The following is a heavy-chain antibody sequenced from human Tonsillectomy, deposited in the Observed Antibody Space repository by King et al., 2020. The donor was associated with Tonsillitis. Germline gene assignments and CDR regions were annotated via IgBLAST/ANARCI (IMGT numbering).Heavy chain of an antibody. Sequence: VQLVESGGGVVQPGRSLRLSCAASGFTFSDYAMHWVRQAPGEGLEWVAVIASDGSNKYYADSVKGRFTISRDNSKNTLFLKMNSLRAEDTAVYHCARTIYYDSNGYFHGDVFDIWGQGTMCTVSS. V-gene: IGHV3-30*04. D-gene: IGHD3-22*01. CDR3: ARTIYYDSNGYFHGDVFDI. J-gene: IGHJ3*02. CDR2: IASDGSNK. CDR1: GFTFSDYA.